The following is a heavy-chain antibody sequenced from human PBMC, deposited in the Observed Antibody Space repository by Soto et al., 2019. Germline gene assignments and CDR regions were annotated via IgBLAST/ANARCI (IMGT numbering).Heavy chain of an antibody. CDR2: ISYSGSP. Sequence: SETLSLTCTVSGVSVSRDYQWIWIRQPPGKGLEWIGHISYSGSPYYHPSLRSRLSISVDTSKNQFSLKVKSVTAADKAVYYCARAWDFWGQGTLVTVPS. J-gene: IGHJ1*01. D-gene: IGHD1-26*01. V-gene: IGHV4-30-4*01. CDR3: ARAWDF. CDR1: GVSVSRDYQ.